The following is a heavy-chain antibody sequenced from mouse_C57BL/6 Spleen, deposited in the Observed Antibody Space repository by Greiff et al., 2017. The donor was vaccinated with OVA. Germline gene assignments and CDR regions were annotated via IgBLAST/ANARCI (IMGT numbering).Heavy chain of an antibody. CDR1: GYTFTSYW. Sequence: QVQLKQSGAELVRPGSSVKLSCKASGYTFTSYWMDWVKQRPGQGLEWIGNIYPSDSETHYNQKFKDKATLTVDKSSSTAYMQLSSLTSEDSAVYYCARRDTMVTNYWGQGTTLTVSS. V-gene: IGHV1-61*01. CDR3: ARRDTMVTNY. D-gene: IGHD2-2*01. CDR2: IYPSDSET. J-gene: IGHJ2*01.